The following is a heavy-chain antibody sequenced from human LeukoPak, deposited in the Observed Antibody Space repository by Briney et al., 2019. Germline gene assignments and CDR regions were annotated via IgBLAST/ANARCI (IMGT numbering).Heavy chain of an antibody. CDR1: GFTFSSYW. Sequence: PGGSLRLSCAASGFTFSSYWMHWVRQTQGKGLGWVSRISGDGSSTTYAESVKGRFTISRDNAKNTLYLQMNTLRAEDTAVYYCARELPFDYWGQGTLVTVSS. J-gene: IGHJ4*02. CDR2: ISGDGSST. V-gene: IGHV3-74*01. CDR3: ARELPFDY.